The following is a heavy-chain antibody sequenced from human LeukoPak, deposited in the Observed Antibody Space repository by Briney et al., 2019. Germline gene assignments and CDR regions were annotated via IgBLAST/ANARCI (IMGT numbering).Heavy chain of an antibody. D-gene: IGHD3-10*01. CDR2: ISGSGTTI. Sequence: GGSLRLSCAASGFTFSSYEMNWVRQGPGKGLEWLSYISGSGTTIYDADSVKGRFTISRDNAKNTLYLHLNSLTAEDTAIYYCVRDEIRSGAFDIWGQGTMVTVSS. CDR3: VRDEIRSGAFDI. J-gene: IGHJ3*02. CDR1: GFTFSSYE. V-gene: IGHV3-48*03.